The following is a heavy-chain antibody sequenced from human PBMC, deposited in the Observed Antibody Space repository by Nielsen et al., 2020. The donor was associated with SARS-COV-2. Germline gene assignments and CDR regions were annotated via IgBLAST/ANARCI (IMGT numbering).Heavy chain of an antibody. V-gene: IGHV1-18*01. Sequence: WVRQAPGQRLEWMGWINAGNGNTNYAQKVQGRVTMTTDTSTNTAYMELRSLRSDDTAMYYCARDWAVPAARIWFDPWGQGTLVTVSS. D-gene: IGHD2-2*01. CDR2: INAGNGNT. CDR3: ARDWAVPAARIWFDP. J-gene: IGHJ5*02.